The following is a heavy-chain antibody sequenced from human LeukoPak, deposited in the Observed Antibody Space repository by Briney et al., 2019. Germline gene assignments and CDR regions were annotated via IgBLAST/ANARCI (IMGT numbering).Heavy chain of an antibody. CDR3: TTRGTIFGVVIQDFDY. V-gene: IGHV3-15*01. CDR1: GFTFSNAW. CDR2: IKSNPDGGTT. Sequence: GGSLRLSCAASGFTFSNAWMSWVRQAPGKGLEWVGRIKSNPDGGTTDYAAPVKGRFTISRDDSKNTLYLQMNSLKTEDTAVYYCTTRGTIFGVVIQDFDYWGQGTLVTVSS. D-gene: IGHD3-3*01. J-gene: IGHJ4*02.